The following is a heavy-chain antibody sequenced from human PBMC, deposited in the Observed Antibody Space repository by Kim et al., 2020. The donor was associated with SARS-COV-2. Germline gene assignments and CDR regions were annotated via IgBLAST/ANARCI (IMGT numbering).Heavy chain of an antibody. J-gene: IGHJ4*02. CDR3: ARHFYPPYSGDDAVGDY. D-gene: IGHD5-12*01. V-gene: IGHV5-51*01. CDR2: IYPGDSNI. CDR1: GYSFTSFY. Sequence: GESLKISCMASGYSFTSFYIAWVRQMPGKGLEWMGIIYPGDSNITYSPSFQGQVTISADKSINTAYLQWSSLKASDTAIYYCARHFYPPYSGDDAVGDYWGQGTLVTVSS.